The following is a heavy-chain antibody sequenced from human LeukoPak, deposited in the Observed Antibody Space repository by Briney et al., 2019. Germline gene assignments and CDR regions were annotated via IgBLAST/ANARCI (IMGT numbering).Heavy chain of an antibody. V-gene: IGHV3-49*03. D-gene: IGHD6-13*01. CDR3: TRDRGKGIAAAGSPLRY. CDR1: GFTFGDYA. CDR2: IRSKAYGGTT. J-gene: IGHJ4*02. Sequence: GGSLRLSCTASGFTFGDYAMSWFRQAPGKGLEWVGFIRSKAYGGTTEYAASVKGRFTISRDDSKSIAYLQMNSLKTEDTAVYYCTRDRGKGIAAAGSPLRYWGQGTLVTVSS.